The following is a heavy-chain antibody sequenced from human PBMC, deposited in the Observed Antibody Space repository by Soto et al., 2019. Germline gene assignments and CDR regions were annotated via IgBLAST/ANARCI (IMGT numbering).Heavy chain of an antibody. CDR1: GASIKTGGYY. D-gene: IGHD2-2*01. V-gene: IGHV4-31*03. Sequence: SETLSLTCTVSGASIKTGGYYWTWIRQHPVKGLEWIGYIYYSGTTYYNPSLKSRVTISVDTSKNQFSLKLSSVTAADTAVYYCARRAIGIPATASWFDPWGQGTLVTVSS. J-gene: IGHJ5*02. CDR2: IYYSGTT. CDR3: ARRAIGIPATASWFDP.